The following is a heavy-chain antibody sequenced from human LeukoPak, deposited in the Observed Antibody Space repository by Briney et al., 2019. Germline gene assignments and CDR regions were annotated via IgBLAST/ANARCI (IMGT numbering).Heavy chain of an antibody. CDR1: GGSISSYY. Sequence: PSETLSLTCTVSGGSISSYYWGWIRQPAGKGLEWIGRIYTSGSTNYNPSLKSRVTMSVDTSKNQFSLKLSSVTAADTAVYYCARESPYYYYYYGMDVWGQGTTVTVSS. J-gene: IGHJ6*02. CDR2: IYTSGST. V-gene: IGHV4-4*07. CDR3: ARESPYYYYYYGMDV.